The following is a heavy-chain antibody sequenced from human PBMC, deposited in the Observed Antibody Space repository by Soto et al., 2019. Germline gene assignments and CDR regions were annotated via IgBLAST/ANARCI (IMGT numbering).Heavy chain of an antibody. Sequence: PSETLSLTCTVSGGSISSYYWSWIRQPPGKGLEWIGYIYYSGSTNYNPSLKSRVTISVDTSKNQFSLKLSSVTAADTAVYYCARDQGATTFYYYYGMDVWGQGTTVTAP. D-gene: IGHD1-26*01. CDR1: GGSISSYY. V-gene: IGHV4-59*01. CDR3: ARDQGATTFYYYYGMDV. CDR2: IYYSGST. J-gene: IGHJ6*02.